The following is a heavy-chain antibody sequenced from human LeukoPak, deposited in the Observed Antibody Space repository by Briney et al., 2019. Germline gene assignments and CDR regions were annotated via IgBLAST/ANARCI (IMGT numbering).Heavy chain of an antibody. J-gene: IGHJ5*02. D-gene: IGHD1-26*01. CDR2: INPSGSST. Sequence: ASVKVSCTASGYSFTSYYMHWVRQAPGQGLEWMGLINPSGSSTTYAQRFQGRVTMTRDISTSTDYMELTSLTSDDTAMYYCARDNSVGETAWWFDPWGQGTLVTVSS. V-gene: IGHV1-46*01. CDR3: ARDNSVGETAWWFDP. CDR1: GYSFTSYY.